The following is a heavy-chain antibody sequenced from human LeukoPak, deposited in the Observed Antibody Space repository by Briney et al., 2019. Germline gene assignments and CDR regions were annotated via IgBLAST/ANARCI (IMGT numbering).Heavy chain of an antibody. D-gene: IGHD3-10*01. V-gene: IGHV3-48*01. CDR1: GFTFSSYS. Sequence: GGSLRLSCAASGFTFSSYSMTWVRQAPGKGLEWVSYITYSSSTIYYADSVKGRFTISRDNAKNSLYLQVNSLRAEDTAVYYCARGAYGSGSYGDNWFDPWGQGTLVTVSS. CDR2: ITYSSSTI. CDR3: ARGAYGSGSYGDNWFDP. J-gene: IGHJ5*02.